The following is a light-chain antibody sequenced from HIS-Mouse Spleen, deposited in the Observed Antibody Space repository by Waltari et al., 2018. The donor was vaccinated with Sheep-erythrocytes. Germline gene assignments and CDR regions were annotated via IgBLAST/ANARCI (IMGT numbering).Light chain of an antibody. J-gene: IGLJ3*02. CDR3: CSYAGSSTWV. V-gene: IGLV2-23*01. Sequence: QSALTQPASVSGSPGQSITISCTGTSSDVGSYNLVSWYQQHPGKAPKRMIYESSKRPSGGSNRVSGSKAGNTASLTISGLQAEDEADYYCCSYAGSSTWVFGGGTKLTVL. CDR1: SSDVGSYNL. CDR2: ESS.